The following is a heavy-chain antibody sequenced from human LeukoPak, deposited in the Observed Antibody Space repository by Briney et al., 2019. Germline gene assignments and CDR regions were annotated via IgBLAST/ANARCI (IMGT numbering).Heavy chain of an antibody. CDR3: ARGLPRAANDKTYYYYYYMDV. V-gene: IGHV1-69*05. J-gene: IGHJ6*03. CDR1: GGTFSSYT. Sequence: SVKVSCKASGGTFSSYTISWVRQAPGQGVEWMGGILPIFGTANYAQKYQRRVTITTDESTSTAYMGLSSLRSEDTAVYYCARGLPRAANDKTYYYYYYMDVWGKGTTVTVSS. D-gene: IGHD2-15*01. CDR2: ILPIFGTA.